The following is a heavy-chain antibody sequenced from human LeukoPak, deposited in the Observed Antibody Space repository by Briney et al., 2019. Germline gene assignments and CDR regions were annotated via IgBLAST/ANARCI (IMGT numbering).Heavy chain of an antibody. Sequence: GGSLRLSCAASGFTFDDYAMHWVRQAPGKGLEWVSGIGWNSGGIVYADSVKGRFTISRDNAKNSLYLQMNSLGAEDTTFYYCVKVTAAGFVDHWGQGTLVTVSS. J-gene: IGHJ4*02. CDR3: VKVTAAGFVDH. CDR1: GFTFDDYA. D-gene: IGHD6-13*01. CDR2: IGWNSGGI. V-gene: IGHV3-9*01.